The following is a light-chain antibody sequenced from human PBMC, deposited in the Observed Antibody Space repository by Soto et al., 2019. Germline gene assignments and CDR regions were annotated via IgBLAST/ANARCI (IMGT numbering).Light chain of an antibody. CDR2: ASV. CDR3: QQYGSSPYT. Sequence: ELVLTQSPGSLSLSPGERATLSCKTSQSDGSNFVAWYQHKPGQAPRLLIYASVQRATGIPDRFSGSASGTDFTLTISRLQPEDFTVYYCQQYGSSPYTFGQGTKLEIK. J-gene: IGKJ2*01. V-gene: IGKV3-20*01. CDR1: QSDGSNF.